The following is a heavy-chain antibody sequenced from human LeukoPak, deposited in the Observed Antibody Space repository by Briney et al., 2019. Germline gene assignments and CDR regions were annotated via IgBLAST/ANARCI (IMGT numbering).Heavy chain of an antibody. CDR2: ISWNSGSI. J-gene: IGHJ6*02. V-gene: IGHV3-9*01. CDR1: GFTFDDYA. D-gene: IGHD3-22*01. Sequence: GGSLRLSCAASGFTFDDYAMHWVRQAPGKGLEWVSGISWNSGSIGYADSVKGRFTISRDNAKNSLYLQMNSLRAEDTALYYCAKGQLDYYDSSGYYYFNGMDVWGQGTTVTVSS. CDR3: AKGQLDYYDSSGYYYFNGMDV.